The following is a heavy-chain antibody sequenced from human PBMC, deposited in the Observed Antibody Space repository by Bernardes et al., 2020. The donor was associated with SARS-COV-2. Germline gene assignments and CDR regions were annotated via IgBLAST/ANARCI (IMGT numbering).Heavy chain of an antibody. J-gene: IGHJ2*01. D-gene: IGHD4-17*01. CDR1: GFTFSTYA. Sequence: GGSLRLSCAASGFTFSTYAMNRVRQAPGKGLQWVSSITPSSTYIQYTDSVEDRSTISRDNAKNSLYLEMTSLRAEDTAIYCCATILGDNGYGSGYYDLCSRGTQVTVSS. CDR2: ITPSSTYI. CDR3: ATILGDNGYGSGYYDL. V-gene: IGHV3-21*04.